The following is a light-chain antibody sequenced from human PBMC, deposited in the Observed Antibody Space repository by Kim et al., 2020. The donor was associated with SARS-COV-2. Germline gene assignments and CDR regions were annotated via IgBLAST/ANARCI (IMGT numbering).Light chain of an antibody. J-gene: IGLJ3*02. CDR1: KLGDKY. V-gene: IGLV3-1*01. CDR3: QAWDSSTGV. Sequence: SYELTQPPSVSVSPGQTASITCSGDKLGDKYACWYQQKPGQSPVLVIYQDSKRPSGIPERFSGSNSGNTATLTISGTQAMDEADYYCQAWDSSTGVFGGGIQLTVL. CDR2: QDS.